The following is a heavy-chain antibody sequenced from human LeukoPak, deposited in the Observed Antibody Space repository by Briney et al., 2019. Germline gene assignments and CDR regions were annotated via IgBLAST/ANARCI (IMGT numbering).Heavy chain of an antibody. Sequence: PGGSLRLSCAASGFAFSSCGMHWVRQAPGKGLEWVAVIWSDGSYKNYADSVKGRFSISRDNSKNTLYLQMNSLRADDTAVYYCTREASKGYYDTSGYYYDYWGQGTLVTVSS. CDR2: IWSDGSYK. CDR3: TREASKGYYDTSGYYYDY. V-gene: IGHV3-33*08. D-gene: IGHD3-22*01. CDR1: GFAFSSCG. J-gene: IGHJ4*02.